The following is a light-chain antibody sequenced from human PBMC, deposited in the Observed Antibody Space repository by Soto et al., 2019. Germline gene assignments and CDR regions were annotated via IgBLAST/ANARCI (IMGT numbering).Light chain of an antibody. Sequence: DIQMTQSPSSLSASVGDRVSITCRASQSISTYLNWYQQKPGMAPKVLIYAASRLQSGAPSRFSGSGSGTDFTLTISSLQPEDFATYYCHQTYANPWTFGHGTKVEIK. J-gene: IGKJ1*01. CDR2: AAS. V-gene: IGKV1-39*01. CDR1: QSISTY. CDR3: HQTYANPWT.